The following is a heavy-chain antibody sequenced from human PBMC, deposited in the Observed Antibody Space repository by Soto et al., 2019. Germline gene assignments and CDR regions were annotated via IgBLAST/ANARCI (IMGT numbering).Heavy chain of an antibody. D-gene: IGHD2-2*01. J-gene: IGHJ3*02. CDR3: ARDRYCSSTSCYAGNAFDI. CDR2: ISYDGSNK. CDR1: GFTFSSYA. V-gene: IGHV3-30-3*01. Sequence: QVQLVESGGGVVQPGRSLRLSCAASGFTFSSYAMHWVRQAPGKGLEWVAVISYDGSNKYYADSVKGRFTISRDNSKNTLYLQMNSLRAEDTAVYYCARDRYCSSTSCYAGNAFDIWGQGTMVTVSS.